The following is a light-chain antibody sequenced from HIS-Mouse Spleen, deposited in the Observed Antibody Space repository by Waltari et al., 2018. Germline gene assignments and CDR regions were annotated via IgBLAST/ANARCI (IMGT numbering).Light chain of an antibody. V-gene: IGLV2-23*01. J-gene: IGLJ3*02. CDR2: EDS. CDR3: CSYAGSSTYWV. Sequence: QSALTQPASVSGSPGQSITISCTGPSSDVGSYNLVSWYQQHPGKAPKLMIYEDSKRPSGVSNRCYGSKSGNTASLTISGLQAEDEADYYCCSYAGSSTYWVFGGGTKLTVL. CDR1: SSDVGSYNL.